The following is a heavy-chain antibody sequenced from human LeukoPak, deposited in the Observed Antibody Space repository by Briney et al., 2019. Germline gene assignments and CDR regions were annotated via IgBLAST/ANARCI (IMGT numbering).Heavy chain of an antibody. CDR3: ARAGPPSRDYYYYMDV. CDR1: GGTFSSNA. CDR2: TIPVYGTT. V-gene: IGHV1-69*13. J-gene: IGHJ6*03. Sequence: SVKVSCKASGGTFSSNAISWVRQAPGQGLEWMGGTIPVYGTTNYAQKFQGRVTITADESTGTVYMELNALRSEDMAVYYCARAGPPSRDYYYYMDVWGTGTMVTVAS.